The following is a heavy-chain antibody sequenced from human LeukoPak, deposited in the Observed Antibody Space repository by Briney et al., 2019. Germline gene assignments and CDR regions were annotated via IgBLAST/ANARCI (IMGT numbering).Heavy chain of an antibody. J-gene: IGHJ4*02. CDR1: GGSFSGYY. Sequence: PSETLSLTCAVYGGSFSGYYWSWIRQPPGKGLEWIGEINHSGSTNYNPSLKSRVTISVDTSKNQFYLKLSSLTAADTAVYYCARRDDSSGYHKIFDYWGPGTLVTVSS. V-gene: IGHV4-34*01. D-gene: IGHD3-22*01. CDR2: INHSGST. CDR3: ARRDDSSGYHKIFDY.